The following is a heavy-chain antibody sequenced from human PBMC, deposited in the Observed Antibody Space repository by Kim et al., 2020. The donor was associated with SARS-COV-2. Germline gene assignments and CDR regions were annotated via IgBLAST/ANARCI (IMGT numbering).Heavy chain of an antibody. D-gene: IGHD5-18*01. Sequence: GGSLRLSCAASGFTFSSYGMHWVRQAPGKGLEWVAVIWYDGSNKYYADSVKGRFTISRDNSKNTLYLQMNSLRAEDTAVYYCARDCELDTAMVTVLDYWGQGTLVTVSS. CDR3: ARDCELDTAMVTVLDY. V-gene: IGHV3-33*01. CDR2: IWYDGSNK. CDR1: GFTFSSYG. J-gene: IGHJ4*02.